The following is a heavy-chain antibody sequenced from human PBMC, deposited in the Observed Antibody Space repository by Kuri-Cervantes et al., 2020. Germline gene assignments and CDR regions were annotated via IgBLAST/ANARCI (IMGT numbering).Heavy chain of an antibody. V-gene: IGHV3-30-3*01. Sequence: GESLKISCAASGFTFSSHAMHWVRQAPGKGLEWVAVISYDGSNQYYADSVKGRFTISRDNAKNTLYLQMNSLRAEDTAVYYCARDPFAIAAWGDYYYGMDVWGQGTTVTVSS. J-gene: IGHJ6*02. D-gene: IGHD6-6*01. CDR1: GFTFSSHA. CDR2: ISYDGSNQ. CDR3: ARDPFAIAAWGDYYYGMDV.